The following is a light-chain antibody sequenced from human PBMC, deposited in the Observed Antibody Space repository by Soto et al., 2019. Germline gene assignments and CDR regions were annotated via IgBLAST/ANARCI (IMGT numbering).Light chain of an antibody. CDR3: QQYYSFPLT. Sequence: AIQLTQSPSSLSASVGDSVTITCRARQGVSSALAWYQQTPGTPPKLLLYDASILESGVPSRFSGSGSGTDFTLTISSLQPADFATYYCQQYYSFPLTFGGGTKVEIK. J-gene: IGKJ4*01. CDR1: QGVSSA. CDR2: DAS. V-gene: IGKV1-13*02.